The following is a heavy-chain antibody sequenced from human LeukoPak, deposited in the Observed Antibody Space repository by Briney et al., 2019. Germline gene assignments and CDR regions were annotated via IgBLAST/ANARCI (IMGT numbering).Heavy chain of an antibody. Sequence: GGSLRLSCAASGFTLKNYGMHWVRQAPGQGLEWVALIQPNGNDKYYGDSVKGRFTVSRDNSKNTLYLQLNSLRAEDTALYYCAKRDGETGFDYWGQGTLVTVSS. CDR1: GFTLKNYG. D-gene: IGHD5-24*01. V-gene: IGHV3-30*02. CDR2: IQPNGNDK. J-gene: IGHJ4*02. CDR3: AKRDGETGFDY.